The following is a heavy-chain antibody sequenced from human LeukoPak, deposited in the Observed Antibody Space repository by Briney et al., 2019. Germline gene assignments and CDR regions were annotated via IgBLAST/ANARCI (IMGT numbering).Heavy chain of an antibody. CDR1: GGTFSSYA. CDR3: ARPYYYDSSGLAFDI. Sequence: ASVKVSCKASGGTFSSYAISWVRQAPGQGLEWMGGIIPILGIANYAQKFQGRVTITADKSTSTAYMELSSLRSEDTAVYYCARPYYYDSSGLAFDIWGQGTMVTVSS. V-gene: IGHV1-69*10. J-gene: IGHJ3*02. CDR2: IIPILGIA. D-gene: IGHD3-22*01.